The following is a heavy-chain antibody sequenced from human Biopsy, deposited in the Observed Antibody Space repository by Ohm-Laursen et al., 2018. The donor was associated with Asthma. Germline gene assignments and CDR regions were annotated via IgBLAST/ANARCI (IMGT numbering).Heavy chain of an antibody. Sequence: GTLSLTCTVSGASMTTSNFWAWIRQPPGRGLEWLGSVYYSGDSFYSTSLMSRLTMSVDPSRSQFSLRLTSVTAADTGVYYCARHWSGNGWADVHNWFDPWGPGTVVTVSS. CDR1: GASMTTSNF. CDR2: VYYSGDS. D-gene: IGHD6-19*01. V-gene: IGHV4-39*01. CDR3: ARHWSGNGWADVHNWFDP. J-gene: IGHJ5*02.